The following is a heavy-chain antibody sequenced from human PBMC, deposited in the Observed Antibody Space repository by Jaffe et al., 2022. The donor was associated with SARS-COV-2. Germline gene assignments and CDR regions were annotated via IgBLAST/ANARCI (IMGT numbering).Heavy chain of an antibody. D-gene: IGHD4-17*01. V-gene: IGHV3-7*03. CDR1: GFTFSSYW. CDR2: IKQDGSEK. CDR3: ASYGDDDDYYYGMDV. Sequence: EVQLVESGGGLVQPGGSLRLSCAASGFTFSSYWMSWVRQAPGKGLEWVANIKQDGSEKYYVDSVKGRFTISRDNAKNSLYLQMNSLRAEDTAVYYCASYGDDDDYYYGMDVWGQGTTVTVSS. J-gene: IGHJ6*02.